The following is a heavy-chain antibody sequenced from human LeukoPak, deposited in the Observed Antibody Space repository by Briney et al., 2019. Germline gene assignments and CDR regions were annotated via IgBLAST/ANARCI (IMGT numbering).Heavy chain of an antibody. D-gene: IGHD2-15*01. V-gene: IGHV4-59*01. CDR2: IYYSGST. Sequence: SETLSLTCTVSGGSISSYYWSWIRQPPGKGLEWIGYIYYSGSTNYNPSLKSRVTISVDTSKNQFSLKLSSVTAADTAVDYCASSSGGSWYYYMDVWGKGTTVTVSS. CDR1: GGSISSYY. J-gene: IGHJ6*03. CDR3: ASSSGGSWYYYMDV.